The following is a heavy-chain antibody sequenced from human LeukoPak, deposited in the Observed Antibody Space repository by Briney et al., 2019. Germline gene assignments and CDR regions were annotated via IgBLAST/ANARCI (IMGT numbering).Heavy chain of an antibody. D-gene: IGHD6-19*01. CDR1: GFTFSSYW. V-gene: IGHV3-7*01. CDR2: IKKDGSEK. CDR3: VGGSGWLFDY. Sequence: GGSLRLSCAASGFTFSSYWMFWVRQPPGKGLEWVATIKKDGSEKDYADSVKGRFTISRDNAENPLSLQMNSLRADDTATYYCVGGSGWLFDYWGQGTLVTVSS. J-gene: IGHJ4*02.